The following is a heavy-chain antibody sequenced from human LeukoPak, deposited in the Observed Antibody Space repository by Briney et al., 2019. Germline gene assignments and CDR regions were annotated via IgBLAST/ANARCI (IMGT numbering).Heavy chain of an antibody. Sequence: SETLSLTCTVSGGSISSYYWSWIRQPPGKGLEWIGYIYYSGSTNYNPSLQSRDTLSVDTSKNQFSLRVSSVTAADTAVYYCAREVIYYRSGSYQHYYYYTDVWGKGTTVTVSS. CDR3: AREVIYYRSGSYQHYYYYTDV. V-gene: IGHV4-59*12. D-gene: IGHD3-10*01. CDR2: IYYSGST. CDR1: GGSISSYY. J-gene: IGHJ6*03.